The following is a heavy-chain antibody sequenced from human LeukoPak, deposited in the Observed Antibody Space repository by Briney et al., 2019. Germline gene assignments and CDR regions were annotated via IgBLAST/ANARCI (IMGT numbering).Heavy chain of an antibody. D-gene: IGHD6-19*01. J-gene: IGHJ6*02. CDR1: GYTFTSYG. V-gene: IGHV1-18*01. CDR3: ARVPGTGAGTSTYYYGMEV. Sequence: ASVKVSCKASGYTFTSYGISWVRQAPGQGLEWMGWISAYNGNTNYAQKLQGRVTMTTDTSTSTAYMELRSLRSDDTAVYYCARVPGTGAGTSTYYYGMEVWGQGTTVTVSS. CDR2: ISAYNGNT.